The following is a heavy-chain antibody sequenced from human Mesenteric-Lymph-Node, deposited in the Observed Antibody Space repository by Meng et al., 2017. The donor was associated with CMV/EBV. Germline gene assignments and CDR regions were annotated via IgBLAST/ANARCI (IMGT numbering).Heavy chain of an antibody. V-gene: IGHV1-69*01. Sequence: SCKTSGYTFTGYYLHWVRQAPGQGLEWMGGIIPIFGTANYAQKFQGRVTITADESTSTAYMELSSLRSEDTAVYYCARDLDRIGFDYWGQGTLVTVSS. J-gene: IGHJ4*02. CDR1: GYTFTGYY. CDR3: ARDLDRIGFDY. D-gene: IGHD2-21*01. CDR2: IIPIFGTA.